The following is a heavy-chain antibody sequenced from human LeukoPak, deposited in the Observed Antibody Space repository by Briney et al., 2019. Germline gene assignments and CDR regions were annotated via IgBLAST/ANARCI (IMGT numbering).Heavy chain of an antibody. CDR3: ARLSSMAS. Sequence: ASVKVSCKASGGTFSSYAISWVRQAPGQGLEWMGRINPNSGGTNYAQKFQGRVTMTRDTSISTAYMELSRLRSDDTAVYYCARLSSMASWGQGTLVTVSS. J-gene: IGHJ5*02. V-gene: IGHV1-2*06. CDR1: GGTFSSYA. D-gene: IGHD3-16*02. CDR2: INPNSGGT.